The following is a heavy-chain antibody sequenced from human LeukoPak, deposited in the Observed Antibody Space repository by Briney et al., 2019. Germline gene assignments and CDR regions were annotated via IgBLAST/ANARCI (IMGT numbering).Heavy chain of an antibody. Sequence: ASVKVSCKASGYTFTGYYMHWVRQAPGQGLEWMGWINPNSGGTNYAQKFQGRVTMTRDTSISTAYMKLSRLRSDDTAVYYCARELLGYCSGGSCYPSKYWGQGTLVTVSS. CDR2: INPNSGGT. J-gene: IGHJ4*02. V-gene: IGHV1-2*02. CDR1: GYTFTGYY. D-gene: IGHD2-15*01. CDR3: ARELLGYCSGGSCYPSKY.